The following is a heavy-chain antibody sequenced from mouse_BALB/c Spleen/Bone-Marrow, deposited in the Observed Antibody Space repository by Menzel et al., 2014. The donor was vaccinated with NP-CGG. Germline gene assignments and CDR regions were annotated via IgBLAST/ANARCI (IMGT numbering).Heavy chain of an antibody. CDR1: SYSFTGYT. Sequence: VQLQQSGPELVKPGASMKISCKASSYSFTGYTMNWVKQSHGKNLEWIGLINPYNDVTIYNQKFKGKATLTVDKLSSTAYMELLSLTSEDSAVYYCATLYDSYAMDYWGQGTSVTVSS. D-gene: IGHD1-1*01. V-gene: IGHV1-18*01. CDR3: ATLYDSYAMDY. CDR2: INPYNDVT. J-gene: IGHJ4*01.